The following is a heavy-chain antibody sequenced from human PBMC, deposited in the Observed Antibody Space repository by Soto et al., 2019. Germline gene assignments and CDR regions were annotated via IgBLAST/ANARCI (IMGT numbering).Heavy chain of an antibody. V-gene: IGHV3-30*04. CDR1: GFTFSSYA. CDR2: ISYDGSNK. CDR3: ARDGVDPSYYYYMDV. J-gene: IGHJ6*03. Sequence: GGSLRLSCAASGFTFSSYAMHWVRQAPGKGLEWVAVISYDGSNKYYADSVKGRFTISRDNSKNTLYLQMNSLRAEDTAVYYCARDGVDPSYYYYMDVWGKGPTCTVSS. D-gene: IGHD2-8*01.